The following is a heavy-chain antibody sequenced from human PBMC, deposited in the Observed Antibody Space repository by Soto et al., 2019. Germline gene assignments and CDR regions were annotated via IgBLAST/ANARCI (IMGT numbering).Heavy chain of an antibody. CDR1: GFTFSSYS. D-gene: IGHD4-17*01. V-gene: IGHV3-48*01. Sequence: PGGSLRLSCAASGFTFSSYSMNWVRQAPGKGLEWVSYISSSSSTIYYADSVKGRFTISRDNAKNSLYLQMNSLRAEDTAVYYCARDIDYGDYDAFDIWGKGTMVTVSS. CDR3: ARDIDYGDYDAFDI. CDR2: ISSSSSTI. J-gene: IGHJ3*02.